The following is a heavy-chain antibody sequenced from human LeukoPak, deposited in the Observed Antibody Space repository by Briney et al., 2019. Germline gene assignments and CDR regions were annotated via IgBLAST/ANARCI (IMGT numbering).Heavy chain of an antibody. J-gene: IGHJ4*02. D-gene: IGHD3-3*01. Sequence: KPGGSLRLSCTASGLTFSTSGFNWVRQAPGKGLEWVASIGPTGSDRYHADSIKGRFTISRDNANNFLYLQMNSLRAEDTAVSYCATDTNGRHYYDGGQGTLLTVSS. V-gene: IGHV3-21*06. CDR1: GLTFSTSG. CDR3: ATDTNGRHYYD. CDR2: IGPTGSDR.